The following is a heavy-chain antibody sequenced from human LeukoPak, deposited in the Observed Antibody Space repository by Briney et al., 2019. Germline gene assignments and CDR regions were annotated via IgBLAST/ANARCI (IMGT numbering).Heavy chain of an antibody. D-gene: IGHD2-15*01. CDR3: ARDCGGGSCYSRGFDI. J-gene: IGHJ3*02. CDR1: GGPISSNY. Sequence: SETLSLTCSVSGGPISSNYWSWIRQPPGKGLEWIGYIFHSGSTNYNPSLKSRVTISVDTSKNQIFLKLSSVTTADTAVYYCARDCGGGSCYSRGFDIWGQGTMVTVSS. CDR2: IFHSGST. V-gene: IGHV4-59*01.